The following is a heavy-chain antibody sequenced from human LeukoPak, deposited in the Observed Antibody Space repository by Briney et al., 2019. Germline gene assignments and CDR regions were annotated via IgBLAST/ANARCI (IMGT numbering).Heavy chain of an antibody. CDR2: INTNTGNP. CDR3: ARDAGAVAGRPDGLS. J-gene: IGHJ5*02. Sequence: GASVKVSCKASGYTFTGYYMHWVRQAPGQGLEWMGWINTNTGNPTYAQGFTGRFVFSLDTSVSTAYLQISSLKAEDTAVYYCARDAGAVAGRPDGLSWGQGTLVTVSS. D-gene: IGHD6-19*01. V-gene: IGHV7-4-1*02. CDR1: GYTFTGYY.